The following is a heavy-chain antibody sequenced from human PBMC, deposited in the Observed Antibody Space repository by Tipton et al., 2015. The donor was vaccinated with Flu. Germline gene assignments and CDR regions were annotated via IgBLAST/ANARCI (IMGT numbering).Heavy chain of an antibody. CDR2: INQSGRP. V-gene: IGHV4-34*01. D-gene: IGHD3-16*01. Sequence: TLSLTCAVYGGSFSGYYWRWIRQSPGKGLEWIGEINQSGRPNYNPSLKNRVTISVDTSKNQFSLSLTSVTAADTAMYYCARGSWGVRFDPWGQGTLVTVSS. CDR1: GGSFSGYY. J-gene: IGHJ5*02. CDR3: ARGSWGVRFDP.